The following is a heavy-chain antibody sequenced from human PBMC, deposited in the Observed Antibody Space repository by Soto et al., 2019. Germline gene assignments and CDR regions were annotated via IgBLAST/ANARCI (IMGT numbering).Heavy chain of an antibody. V-gene: IGHV4-34*01. CDR1: GGSFSGYY. CDR2: INTSGST. J-gene: IGHJ4*02. Sequence: SETLSLTCAVYGGSFSGYYWNWIRQPPGKGLEWIGEINTSGSTNYNPSLKSRVTISVDTSKNQFSLKVSSVTAADTAVYYCARRYSSGWYYFDYWGRGTLVTVSS. D-gene: IGHD6-19*01. CDR3: ARRYSSGWYYFDY.